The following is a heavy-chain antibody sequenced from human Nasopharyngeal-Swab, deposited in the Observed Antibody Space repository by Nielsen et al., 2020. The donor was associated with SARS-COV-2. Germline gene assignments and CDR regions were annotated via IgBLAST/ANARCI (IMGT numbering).Heavy chain of an antibody. Sequence: GGSLRLSCAASGITFSNYAMNWVRQAPGKGLEWVSSISSSSSYIYYADSVKGRFTISRDNAKNSLYLQMNSLRAEDTAVYYCASERSSRLGEGTFDYWGQGTLVTVSS. J-gene: IGHJ4*02. CDR1: GITFSNYA. V-gene: IGHV3-21*01. CDR2: ISSSSSYI. CDR3: ASERSSRLGEGTFDY. D-gene: IGHD3-16*01.